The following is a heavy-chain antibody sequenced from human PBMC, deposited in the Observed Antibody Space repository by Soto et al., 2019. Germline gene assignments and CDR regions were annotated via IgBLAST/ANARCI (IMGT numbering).Heavy chain of an antibody. CDR1: GGSISSYY. CDR2: IYYSGST. D-gene: IGHD6-6*01. J-gene: IGHJ5*02. V-gene: IGHV4-59*01. Sequence: SETLSLTCPVSGGSISSYYWSWIRQPPGKGLEWIGYIYYSGSTNYNPSLKSRVTISVDTSKNQFSLKLSSVTAADTAVYYCGREGPGYSSSSGWFDPWGQGTLVTVSS. CDR3: GREGPGYSSSSGWFDP.